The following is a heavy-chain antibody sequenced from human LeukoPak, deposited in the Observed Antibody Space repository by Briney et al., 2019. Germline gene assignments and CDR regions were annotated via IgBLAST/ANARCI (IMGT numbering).Heavy chain of an antibody. CDR1: GYTFTGYY. J-gene: IGHJ6*03. D-gene: IGHD3-10*01. Sequence: GAPVKVSCKASGYTFTGYYIHWVRQAPEQGLEWMGLINPSGGSTNYAQKFQGRVTMTRDTSTSTVYMELSSLRSEDTAVYYCARGPSITMVRGGQWYYYMDVWGKGTTVTISS. CDR2: INPSGGST. CDR3: ARGPSITMVRGGQWYYYMDV. V-gene: IGHV1-46*01.